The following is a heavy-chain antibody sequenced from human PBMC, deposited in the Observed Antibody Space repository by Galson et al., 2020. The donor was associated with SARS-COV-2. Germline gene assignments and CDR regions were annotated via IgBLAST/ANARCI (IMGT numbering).Heavy chain of an antibody. J-gene: IGHJ6*02. CDR1: GGSMSSTNW. Sequence: ASETLSLTCAVSGGSMSSTNWWTWVRQPPGKGLEWIGDIYRSGTTNYNPSLKSRVTISLDKSTNEFSMTMSSVTAADTAVYYCARAADILTFYYQEPCPRCYLDVWGQGTTVTVSS. CDR2: IYRSGTT. V-gene: IGHV4-4*02. D-gene: IGHD3-9*01. CDR3: ARAADILTFYYQEPCPRCYLDV.